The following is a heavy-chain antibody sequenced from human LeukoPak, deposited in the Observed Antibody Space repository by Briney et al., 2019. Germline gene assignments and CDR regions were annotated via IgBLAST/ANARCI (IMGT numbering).Heavy chain of an antibody. D-gene: IGHD4-17*01. J-gene: IGHJ4*02. CDR1: GGSFSGYY. CDR3: AGDQGYGDPPPRDY. CDR2: INHSGST. Sequence: SETLSLTCAVYGGSFSGYYWSWIRQPPGKGLEWIGEINHSGSTNYNPSLKSRVTISVDTSKNQFSLKLSSVTAADTAVYYCAGDQGYGDPPPRDYWGQGTLVTVS. V-gene: IGHV4-34*01.